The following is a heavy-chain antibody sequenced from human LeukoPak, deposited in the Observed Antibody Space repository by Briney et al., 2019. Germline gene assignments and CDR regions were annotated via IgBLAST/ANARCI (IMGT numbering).Heavy chain of an antibody. CDR3: AKDIAAAAGTYDAFDI. J-gene: IGHJ3*02. V-gene: IGHV3-9*01. D-gene: IGHD6-13*01. Sequence: SLRLSCAASGFTFDDYAMHWVRQAPGKGLEWVSGISWNSGSIGYADSVKGRFTISRDNAKNSLYLQMNSLRAEDTALYYCAKDIAAAAGTYDAFDIWGQGTMVTVSS. CDR1: GFTFDDYA. CDR2: ISWNSGSI.